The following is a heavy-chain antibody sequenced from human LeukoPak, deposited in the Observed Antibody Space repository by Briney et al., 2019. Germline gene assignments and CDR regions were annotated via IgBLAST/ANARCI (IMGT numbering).Heavy chain of an antibody. D-gene: IGHD3-10*01. CDR2: IYPGDSDT. CDR1: GYSFSSYW. Sequence: GESLKIFCKGSGYSFSSYWIDWVRQMPGKGLEWMGSIYPGDSDTRYSPSFQGQVTMSADKSISTAYLQWSSLKASDTAMYYCARHGVRGVTRAWFDPWGQGTLVTVSS. CDR3: ARHGVRGVTRAWFDP. V-gene: IGHV5-51*01. J-gene: IGHJ5*02.